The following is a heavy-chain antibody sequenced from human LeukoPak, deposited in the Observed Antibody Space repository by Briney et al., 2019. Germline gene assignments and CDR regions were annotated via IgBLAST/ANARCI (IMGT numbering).Heavy chain of an antibody. CDR3: AKADWRITIFGVAHYGMDV. J-gene: IGHJ6*02. Sequence: PGGSLRLSCAASGFTFSSDAMSWVRQAPGKGLEWVSAISGSGGSTYYADSVKGRFTISRDNSKNTLYLQMNSLRAEDTAVYYCAKADWRITIFGVAHYGMDVWGQGTTVTVSS. CDR1: GFTFSSDA. CDR2: ISGSGGST. V-gene: IGHV3-23*01. D-gene: IGHD3-3*01.